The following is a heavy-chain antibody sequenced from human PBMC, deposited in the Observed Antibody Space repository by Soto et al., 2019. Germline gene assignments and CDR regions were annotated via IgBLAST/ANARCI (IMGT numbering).Heavy chain of an antibody. Sequence: GGSLRLSCAASGFTFSSYSMNWVRQAPGKGLEWVSYISSSSSTIYYADSVKGRFTISRDNAKNSLYLQMNSLRDEDTAVYYCARDSISDTIFGVVIIGLGGYGMDVWGQGTTVTVSS. V-gene: IGHV3-48*02. CDR2: ISSSSSTI. CDR1: GFTFSSYS. J-gene: IGHJ6*02. CDR3: ARDSISDTIFGVVIIGLGGYGMDV. D-gene: IGHD3-3*01.